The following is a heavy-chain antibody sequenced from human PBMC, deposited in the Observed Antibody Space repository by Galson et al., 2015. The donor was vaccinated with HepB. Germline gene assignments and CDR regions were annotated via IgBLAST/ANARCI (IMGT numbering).Heavy chain of an antibody. Sequence: SLRLSCAASGFTVSSNYMSWVRQAPGKGLEWVSVIYSGGSTYYADSVKGRFTISRDNSKNTLYLQMNSLRAEDTAVYYCARDIPWGNYGGGMDVWGQGTTVTVSS. CDR1: GFTVSSNY. CDR3: ARDIPWGNYGGGMDV. J-gene: IGHJ6*02. CDR2: IYSGGST. D-gene: IGHD4-17*01. V-gene: IGHV3-53*01.